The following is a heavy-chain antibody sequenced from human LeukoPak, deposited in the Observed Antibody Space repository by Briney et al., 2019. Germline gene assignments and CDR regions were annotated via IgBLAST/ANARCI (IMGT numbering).Heavy chain of an antibody. Sequence: ASVKVSCKASGYTFTGYYMHWVRQAPGRGLEWMGWINPNSGGTNYAQKFQGRVTMTRDTSISTAYMELSRLRSDDTAVYYCARGRAPVAGTLPSWFDPWGQGTLVTVSS. CDR3: ARGRAPVAGTLPSWFDP. D-gene: IGHD6-19*01. CDR2: INPNSGGT. CDR1: GYTFTGYY. J-gene: IGHJ5*02. V-gene: IGHV1-2*02.